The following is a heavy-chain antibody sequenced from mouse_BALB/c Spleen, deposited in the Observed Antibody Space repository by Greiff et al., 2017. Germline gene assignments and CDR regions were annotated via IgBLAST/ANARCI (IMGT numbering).Heavy chain of an antibody. V-gene: IGHV5-6-5*01. CDR1: GFTFSSYA. CDR3: ARGGGSRSPWFAY. CDR2: ISSGGST. D-gene: IGHD1-1*01. Sequence: EVKLVESGGGLVKPGGSLKLSCAASGFTFSSYAMSWVRQTPEKRLEWVASISSGGSTYYPDSVKGRFTISRDNARNILYLQMSSLRSEDTAMYYCARGGGSRSPWFAYWGQGTLVTVSA. J-gene: IGHJ3*01.